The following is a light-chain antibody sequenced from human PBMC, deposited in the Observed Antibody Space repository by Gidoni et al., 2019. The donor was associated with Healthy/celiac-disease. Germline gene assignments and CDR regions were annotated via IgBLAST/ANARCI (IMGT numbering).Light chain of an antibody. CDR3: QQSYSTPPYT. CDR2: AAS. J-gene: IGKJ2*01. V-gene: IGKV1-39*01. Sequence: IQLPHSPSSLPASVGDRVTIPCRASQSISSYLNWYQQKPGKAPKLLIYAASSLQSGVPSRFSGSGSGTDFTLTISSLQPEDFATYYCQQSYSTPPYTFGQGTKLEIK. CDR1: QSISSY.